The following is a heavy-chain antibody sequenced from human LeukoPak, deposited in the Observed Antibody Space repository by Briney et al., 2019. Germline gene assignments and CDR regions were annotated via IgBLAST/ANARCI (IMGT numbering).Heavy chain of an antibody. D-gene: IGHD2-2*01. CDR3: AREPRPRPQLGYCSSTSCSRPYYFDY. Sequence: SETLSLTCAVYGGSFSGYYWSWIRQPPGKGLEWIGEINHSGSTNYNPSLKSRVTISVDTSKIQFSLKLSSVTAADTAVYYCAREPRPRPQLGYCSSTSCSRPYYFDYWGQGTLVTVSS. V-gene: IGHV4-34*01. J-gene: IGHJ4*02. CDR2: INHSGST. CDR1: GGSFSGYY.